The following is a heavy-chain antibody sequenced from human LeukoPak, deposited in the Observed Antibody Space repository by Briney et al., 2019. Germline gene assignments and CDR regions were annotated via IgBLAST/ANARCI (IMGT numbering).Heavy chain of an antibody. CDR2: ITYDERTE. CDR1: GFPFSVYE. V-gene: IGHV3-30*18. Sequence: GTSPRLSCAASGFPFSVYEMHWVRQAPGKGPEWVGRITYDERTEYAESVRGRFTISRDNSKDTLYLQMNSVRAEDTGVYYCAKDHDCTSITCHSHFDPWGRGTLLTVSS. CDR3: AKDHDCTSITCHSHFDP. J-gene: IGHJ5*02. D-gene: IGHD3-10*01.